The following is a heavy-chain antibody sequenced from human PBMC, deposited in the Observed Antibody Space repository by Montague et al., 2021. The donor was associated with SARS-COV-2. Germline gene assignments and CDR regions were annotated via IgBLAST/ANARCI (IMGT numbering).Heavy chain of an antibody. D-gene: IGHD2/OR15-2a*01. CDR1: GFSLSSSGVG. V-gene: IGHV2-5*02. CDR3: AHIRRMYYFDD. J-gene: IGHJ4*02. CDR2: IYWDDDT. Sequence: PALVKHTQTLTLTCTFSGFSLSSSGVGVGWIRQPPGKAPEWLALIYWDDDTRYSPPLKSRLTVTKGTSKNQVVLTLTNMDTVDTATYFCAHIRRMYYFDDWGQGTLVTVSS.